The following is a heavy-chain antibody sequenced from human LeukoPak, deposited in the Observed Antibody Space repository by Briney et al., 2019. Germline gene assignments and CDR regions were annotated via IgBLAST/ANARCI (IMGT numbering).Heavy chain of an antibody. Sequence: SETLSLTCAVYGGSFSGYYWSWIRQPPGKGLEWIGEINHSGSTNYNPSLKSRVTISVDTSKNQFSLKLSSVTAADTAVYYCARDRRYSSGWRYYYGMDVWGQGTTVTVSS. D-gene: IGHD6-19*01. CDR3: ARDRRYSSGWRYYYGMDV. J-gene: IGHJ6*02. V-gene: IGHV4-34*01. CDR2: INHSGST. CDR1: GGSFSGYY.